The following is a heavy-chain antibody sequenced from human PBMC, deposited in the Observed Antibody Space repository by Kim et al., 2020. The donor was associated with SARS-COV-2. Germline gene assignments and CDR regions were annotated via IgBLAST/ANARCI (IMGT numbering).Heavy chain of an antibody. CDR3: ARGPGYSPNWFDP. V-gene: IGHV4-34*01. D-gene: IGHD5-18*01. CDR2: INHSGST. Sequence: SETLSLTCAVYGGSFSGYYWSWIRQPPGKGLEWIGEINHSGSTNYNPSLKSRVTISVDTSKNQFSLKLSSVTAADTAVYYCARGPGYSPNWFDPWGQGTL. CDR1: GGSFSGYY. J-gene: IGHJ5*02.